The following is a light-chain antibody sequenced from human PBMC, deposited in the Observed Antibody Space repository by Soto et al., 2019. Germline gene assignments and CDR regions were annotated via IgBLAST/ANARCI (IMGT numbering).Light chain of an antibody. Sequence: QSVLTQPASVSGSPGQSITISCTGTSSDVGGYNSVSWYQQHPGKAPKLMIYEVSNRPSGVSDRFSGSKSGNTASLTISGLQAEEEADYYCSSHRSSSTLYVFGSGTKVIV. J-gene: IGLJ1*01. CDR2: EVS. CDR3: SSHRSSSTLYV. V-gene: IGLV2-14*01. CDR1: SSDVGGYNS.